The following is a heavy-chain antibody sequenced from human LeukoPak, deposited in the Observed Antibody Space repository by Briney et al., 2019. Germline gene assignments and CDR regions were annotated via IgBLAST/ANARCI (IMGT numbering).Heavy chain of an antibody. CDR2: ICYSGST. CDR3: ARHGRADQRYIDL. V-gene: IGHV4-39*01. J-gene: IGHJ2*01. CDR1: GGSITSSGYY. D-gene: IGHD1-14*01. Sequence: SETLSLTCAVSGGSITSSGYYWGWIRQPPGKGLEWIGSICYSGSTSHNPSIKSRVTISVDTSKNQFSLKLSAVTAADTAVYYCARHGRADQRYIDLWGRGTLVTVSS.